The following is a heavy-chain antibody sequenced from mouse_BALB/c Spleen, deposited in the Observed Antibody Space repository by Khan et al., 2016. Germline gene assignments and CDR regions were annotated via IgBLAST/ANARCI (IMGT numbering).Heavy chain of an antibody. Sequence: EVQLQESGPGLVKPSQSLSLTCTVTGYSITSDYAWNWIRQFPGNKLEWLGYIRYSGSTTYNPSLKSRISITRDTSKNQFFLQLSSVTTEDTATYYGTRSTTATRYFDVWGAGTTVTVSS. D-gene: IGHD1-2*01. CDR2: IRYSGST. V-gene: IGHV3-2*02. CDR1: GYSITSDYA. CDR3: TRSTTATRYFDV. J-gene: IGHJ1*01.